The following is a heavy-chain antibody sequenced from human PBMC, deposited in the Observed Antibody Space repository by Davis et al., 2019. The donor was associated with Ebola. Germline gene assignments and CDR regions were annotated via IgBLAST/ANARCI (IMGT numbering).Heavy chain of an antibody. D-gene: IGHD1-26*01. CDR2: IYSGGST. J-gene: IGHJ4*02. Sequence: GESLKISCAASGFTFSSYWMSWVRQAPGKGLEWVSVIYSGGSTYYADSVKGRFTISRDNSKNTLFLQMNSLRAEDTAVYYCARDSGTYSYYFDYWGQGTLVTVSS. CDR3: ARDSGTYSYYFDY. V-gene: IGHV3-66*01. CDR1: GFTFSSYW.